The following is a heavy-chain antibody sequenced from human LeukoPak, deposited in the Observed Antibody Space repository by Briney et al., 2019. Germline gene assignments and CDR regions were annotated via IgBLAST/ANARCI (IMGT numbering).Heavy chain of an antibody. CDR1: GGSISSYY. V-gene: IGHV4-59*12. Sequence: LETLSLTCTVSGGSISSYYWSWIRQPPGKGLEWIGYIYYSGSTNYNPSLKSRVTISVDTSKNQFSLKLSSVTAAETAVYYCAREGRYRYGYNEYHLYMDIWGKGTTVTVSS. D-gene: IGHD5-18*01. J-gene: IGHJ6*03. CDR2: IYYSGST. CDR3: AREGRYRYGYNEYHLYMDI.